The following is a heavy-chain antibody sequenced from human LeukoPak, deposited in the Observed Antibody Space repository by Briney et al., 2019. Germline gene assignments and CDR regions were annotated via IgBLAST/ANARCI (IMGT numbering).Heavy chain of an antibody. Sequence: SVKVSCKASGGTFSSYAISWVRQAPGQGLEWMGRIIPILGIANYAQKFQGRVTITADKSTSTAYMELSSLRSEDTAVYYCASSVAVATYYFDYWGQGSLVTVSS. V-gene: IGHV1-69*04. D-gene: IGHD6-19*01. J-gene: IGHJ4*02. CDR2: IIPILGIA. CDR1: GGTFSSYA. CDR3: ASSVAVATYYFDY.